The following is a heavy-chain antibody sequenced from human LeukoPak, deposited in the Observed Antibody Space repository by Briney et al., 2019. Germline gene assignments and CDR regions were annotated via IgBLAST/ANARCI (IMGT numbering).Heavy chain of an antibody. D-gene: IGHD3-10*01. Sequence: GGSLRLSCLASGFSFSTYAMSWVRQAPGKGLEWVSGTGIRGDNTYYADSVKGRVTISRDNSDNTVHLQMNSLSAEDTAVYYCAKEEGWGVNVFDYWGQGTLVTVSS. CDR3: AKEEGWGVNVFDY. V-gene: IGHV3-23*01. CDR2: TGIRGDNT. CDR1: GFSFSTYA. J-gene: IGHJ4*02.